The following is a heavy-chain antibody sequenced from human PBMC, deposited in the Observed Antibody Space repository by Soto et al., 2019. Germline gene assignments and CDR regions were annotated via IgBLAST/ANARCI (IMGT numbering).Heavy chain of an antibody. Sequence: SVKVSCKASGGTFSSYAISWVRQAPGQGLEWMGGIIPIFGTANYAQKFQGRVTITADESTSTAYMGLSSLRSEDTAVYYCARARITIFGVAPYYFDYWGQGTLVTVSS. J-gene: IGHJ4*02. CDR2: IIPIFGTA. D-gene: IGHD3-3*01. V-gene: IGHV1-69*13. CDR3: ARARITIFGVAPYYFDY. CDR1: GGTFSSYA.